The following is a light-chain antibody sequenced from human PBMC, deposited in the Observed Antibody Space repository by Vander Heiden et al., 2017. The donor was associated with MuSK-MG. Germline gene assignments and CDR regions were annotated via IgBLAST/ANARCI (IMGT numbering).Light chain of an antibody. CDR3: SSYTSSSTLE. V-gene: IGLV2-14*03. J-gene: IGLJ3*02. CDR1: SSDVGGYNY. Sequence: QSALTHPASVFGSPGQSSTISCTGTSSDVGGYNYVSWYQQHPGKAPTLMIYDVSNRPSGVSNRFSGSKSGNTASLTISGLQAEDEADYYCSSYTSSSTLEFGGGTKLTVL. CDR2: DVS.